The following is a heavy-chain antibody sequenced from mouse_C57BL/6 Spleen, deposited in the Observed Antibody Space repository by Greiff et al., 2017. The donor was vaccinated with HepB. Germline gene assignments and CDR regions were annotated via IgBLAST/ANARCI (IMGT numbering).Heavy chain of an antibody. CDR1: GFNIKDDY. J-gene: IGHJ1*03. V-gene: IGHV14-4*01. D-gene: IGHD1-1*01. CDR3: TVYYGSSRYWYFDV. CDR2: IDPENSDT. Sequence: VQLQQSGAELVRPGASVKLSCTASGFNIKDDYMHWVKQRPEQGLEWIGWIDPENSDTEYASKFQGEATITADTSSNTAYLQLSSLTSEDTAVYYCTVYYGSSRYWYFDVWGTGTTVTVSS.